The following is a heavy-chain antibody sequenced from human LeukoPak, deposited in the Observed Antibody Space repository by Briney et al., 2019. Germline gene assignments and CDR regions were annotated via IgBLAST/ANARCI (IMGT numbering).Heavy chain of an antibody. CDR3: ARGDCSGGSCYRFDY. Sequence: ASVKVSCKASGYTFSSHGFSWVRQAPGHGLEWMGWISSYNGQTNYAQIFQGRVTLTTDASTSTAYMELQSLRSDDTAVYYCARGDCSGGSCYRFDYWGQGTLVTVSS. J-gene: IGHJ4*02. V-gene: IGHV1-18*01. CDR1: GYTFSSHG. CDR2: ISSYNGQT. D-gene: IGHD2-15*01.